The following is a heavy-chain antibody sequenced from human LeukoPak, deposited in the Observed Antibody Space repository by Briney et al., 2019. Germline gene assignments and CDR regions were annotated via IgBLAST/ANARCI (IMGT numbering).Heavy chain of an antibody. Sequence: PSETLSLTCTVSGDSISSYYWSWIRQPPGKGLEWIGYIYDSGKTNYNASLISRVTISVDTSKNQFSLELTSVTPADTAVYYCARGGGTVDYWGQGTLVTVSS. D-gene: IGHD3-16*01. J-gene: IGHJ4*02. CDR2: IYDSGKT. CDR3: ARGGGTVDY. CDR1: GDSISSYY. V-gene: IGHV4-59*01.